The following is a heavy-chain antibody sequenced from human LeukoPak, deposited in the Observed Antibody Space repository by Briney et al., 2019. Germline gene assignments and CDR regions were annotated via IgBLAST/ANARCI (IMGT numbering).Heavy chain of an antibody. J-gene: IGHJ4*02. CDR2: IHRSGRH. V-gene: IGHV4-4*02. CDR3: AREILGGFNPGAY. CDR1: LDSTTSKF. Sequence: SETLSLTCTVSLDSTTSKFLSWVRQPPGKGLEWIGEIHRSGRHNYNPSLQSRVTISIDRSRNQIALELSSVTAADTAVYYCAREILGGFNPGAYWGQGTLVTVSS. D-gene: IGHD1-14*01.